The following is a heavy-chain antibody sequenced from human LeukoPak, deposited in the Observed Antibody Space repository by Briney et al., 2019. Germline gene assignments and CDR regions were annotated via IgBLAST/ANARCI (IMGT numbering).Heavy chain of an antibody. CDR2: IIPIFGTA. CDR1: GGTFSSSA. J-gene: IGHJ6*03. CDR3: ARDRLRIGGYGYYYYMDV. V-gene: IGHV1-69*05. Sequence: ASVKVSCKASGGTFSSSAISWVRQAPGQGLEWMGGIIPIFGTANYAQKFQGRVTITTDESTSTAYMELSSLRSEDTAVYYCARDRLRIGGYGYYYYMDVWGKGTTVTVSS. D-gene: IGHD5-12*01.